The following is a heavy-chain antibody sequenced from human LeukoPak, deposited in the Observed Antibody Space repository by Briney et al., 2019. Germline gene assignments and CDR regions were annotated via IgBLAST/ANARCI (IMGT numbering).Heavy chain of an antibody. CDR2: ISSSGSTI. CDR1: GFTFSDYY. V-gene: IGHV3-11*01. J-gene: IGHJ6*03. CDR3: ARVKDCSSTSCFYYYYYMDV. Sequence: GGSLRLSCAASGFTFSDYYMSWIRQAPGKGLEWVSYISSSGSTIYHADSVKGRFTISRDNAKNSLYLQMNSLRAEDTAVYYCARVKDCSSTSCFYYYYYMDVWGKGTTVTVSS. D-gene: IGHD2-2*01.